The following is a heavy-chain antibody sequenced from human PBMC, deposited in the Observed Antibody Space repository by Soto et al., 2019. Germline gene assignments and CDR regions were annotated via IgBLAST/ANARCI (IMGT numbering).Heavy chain of an antibody. CDR3: ARGLITGSHYSGGWYYFDS. CDR1: GGSFSGYY. Sequence: SETLSLTCAVYGGSFSGYYWSWIRQPPGKGLEWIGEINHSGSTNYNPSLKSRVTISVDTSNSQFSLELSSVTAADTAVYYCARGLITGSHYSGGWYYFDSWAPGTQVTVSS. V-gene: IGHV4-34*01. D-gene: IGHD6-19*01. CDR2: INHSGST. J-gene: IGHJ4*02.